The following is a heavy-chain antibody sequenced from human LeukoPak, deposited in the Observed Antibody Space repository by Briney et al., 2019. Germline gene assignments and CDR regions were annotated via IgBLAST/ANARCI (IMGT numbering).Heavy chain of an antibody. CDR1: GGSISSGSYY. CDR2: IFYTGTT. V-gene: IGHV4-61*10. CDR3: ARSRIEMATISPADY. D-gene: IGHD5-24*01. J-gene: IGHJ4*02. Sequence: SETLSLTCTVSGGSISSGSYYWSWIRQPAGRGLEWIGYIFYTGTTNYNPSLKSRVTISVDTSNEQFSLKLTSVTAADSAVYYCARSRIEMATISPADYWGQGTLVTVSS.